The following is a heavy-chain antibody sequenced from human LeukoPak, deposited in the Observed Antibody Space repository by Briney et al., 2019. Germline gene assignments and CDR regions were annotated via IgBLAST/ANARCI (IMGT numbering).Heavy chain of an antibody. J-gene: IGHJ4*02. V-gene: IGHV4-34*01. Sequence: PSETLSLTCAVYGGSFSGYYWSWIRQPPGKGLEWIGEINHSGSTNYNPSLKSRVTIPVDTSKNQFSLRLTSVTAADTAVYYCARDLGGYNYGYSLDYWGQGTLVSVSS. CDR3: ARDLGGYNYGYSLDY. CDR1: GGSFSGYY. CDR2: INHSGST. D-gene: IGHD5-18*01.